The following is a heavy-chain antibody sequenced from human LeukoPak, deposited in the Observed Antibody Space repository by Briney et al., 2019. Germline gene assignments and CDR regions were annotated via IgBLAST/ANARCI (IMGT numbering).Heavy chain of an antibody. CDR3: ARGGAYFDY. CDR1: GGSISSYY. D-gene: IGHD1-26*01. CDR2: IYTSGST. V-gene: IGHV4-4*09. Sequence: SQTLSLTCTVAGGSISSYYWSRIRQPPGKGLEWIGYIYTSGSTNYNPSLKSRVTISVDTSKNQFSLKLSSVTAADTAVYYCARGGAYFDYWGQGTLVTVSS. J-gene: IGHJ4*02.